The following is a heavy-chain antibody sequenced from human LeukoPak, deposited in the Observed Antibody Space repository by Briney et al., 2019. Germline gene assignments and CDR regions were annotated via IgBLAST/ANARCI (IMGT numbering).Heavy chain of an antibody. J-gene: IGHJ4*02. D-gene: IGHD1-7*01. CDR2: IRYDASSI. CDR3: AKDFRELFNPNYFDC. Sequence: GGSLRLSCAASGFTFSSYGMNWVRQAPGKGLEWVAFIRYDASSIYHADSVKGRFTISRDNSKNTIYLQMNSLRPEDTAVYYCAKDFRELFNPNYFDCWGQGTLVTVSS. V-gene: IGHV3-30*02. CDR1: GFTFSSYG.